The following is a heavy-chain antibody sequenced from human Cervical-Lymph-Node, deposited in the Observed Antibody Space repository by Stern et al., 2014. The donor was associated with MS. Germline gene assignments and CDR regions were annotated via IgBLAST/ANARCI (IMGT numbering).Heavy chain of an antibody. CDR2: INPSGGNK. J-gene: IGHJ6*02. CDR1: GYPFRSYF. Sequence: QVQLVQSGAEVKKPGASVNVSCEASGYPFRSYFIHWVRQAPGQGLEWMGVINPSGGNKRYAQKFQGRVIMTRDTSTSTVYMDLSSLRSEDTAVFYCAREPNYRGSYYRDYYNFYGMDVWGQGTTVTVSS. V-gene: IGHV1-46*01. D-gene: IGHD3-10*01. CDR3: AREPNYRGSYYRDYYNFYGMDV.